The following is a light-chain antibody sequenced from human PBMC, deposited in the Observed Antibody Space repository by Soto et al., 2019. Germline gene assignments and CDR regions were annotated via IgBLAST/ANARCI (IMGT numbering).Light chain of an antibody. CDR2: GNR. V-gene: IGLV1-40*01. CDR3: QAYDSSLSGGVV. CDR1: SSDLGAGFD. J-gene: IGLJ2*01. Sequence: QSVLTQPPSVSGAPGQRVTISCTGASSDLGAGFDVHWYQQLSGTAPKLLIYGNRNRPSGVPDRFSGSKSGTSASLAITGLQAEDAADYYCQAYDSSLSGGVVFGAGTKLTVL.